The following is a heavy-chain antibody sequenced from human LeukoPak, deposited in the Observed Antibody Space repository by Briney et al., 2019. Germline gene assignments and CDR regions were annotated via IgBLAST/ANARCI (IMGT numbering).Heavy chain of an antibody. CDR3: ARHYDSNSYGPGY. Sequence: PGGSLRLSCAASGFTFSSYSLNWVRQAPGKGLEWVSSISSSSSYIYYADSVEGRFTTSRDNAKNSLYLQMNSLRAEDTAVCYCARHYDSNSYGPGYWGQGTLVTVSS. D-gene: IGHD3-22*01. CDR2: ISSSSSYI. CDR1: GFTFSSYS. V-gene: IGHV3-21*01. J-gene: IGHJ4*02.